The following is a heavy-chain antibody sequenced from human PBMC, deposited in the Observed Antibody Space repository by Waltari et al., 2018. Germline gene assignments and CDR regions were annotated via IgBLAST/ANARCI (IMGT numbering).Heavy chain of an antibody. Sequence: EVQLLESGGGLVQPGGSLRLSCAASGFTFSSYAMSCVRQAPGTGLAWVPAISGSGGSTYYADAVKGRFTISRDNSKNTLYLQMNSLRAEDTAVYYCAKGSCSSTSCYDEGGIYYYYYMDVWGKGTTVTVSS. CDR2: ISGSGGST. V-gene: IGHV3-23*01. D-gene: IGHD2-2*01. CDR1: GFTFSSYA. CDR3: AKGSCSSTSCYDEGGIYYYYYMDV. J-gene: IGHJ6*03.